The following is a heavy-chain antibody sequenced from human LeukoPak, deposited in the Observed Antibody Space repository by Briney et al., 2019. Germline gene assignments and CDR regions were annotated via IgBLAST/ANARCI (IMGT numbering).Heavy chain of an antibody. V-gene: IGHV1-69*05. CDR2: IIPIFGTA. CDR3: ARPYCSGGDCLRYFDL. J-gene: IGHJ2*01. D-gene: IGHD2-15*01. Sequence: SVKVSCKASGGTFSSYAISWVRQAPGQGLEWMGGIIPIFGTANYAQKFQGRVTMTRSTSISTAYMELSSLRSEDAAVYYCARPYCSGGDCLRYFDLWGRGTLITVSS. CDR1: GGTFSSYA.